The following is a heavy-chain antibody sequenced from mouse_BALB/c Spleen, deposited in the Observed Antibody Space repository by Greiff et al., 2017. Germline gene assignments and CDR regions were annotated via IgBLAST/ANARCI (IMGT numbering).Heavy chain of an antibody. CDR2: IWAGGST. D-gene: IGHD1-1*01. J-gene: IGHJ4*01. V-gene: IGHV2-9*02. CDR3: ARVPYYYGSSYLYAMDY. CDR1: GFSLTSYG. Sequence: QVQLKESGPGLVAPSQSLSITCTVSGFSLTSYGVHWVRQPPGKGLEWLGVIWAGGSTNYNSALMSRLSISKDNSKSQVFLKMNSLQTDDTAMYYCARVPYYYGSSYLYAMDYWGQGTSVTVSS.